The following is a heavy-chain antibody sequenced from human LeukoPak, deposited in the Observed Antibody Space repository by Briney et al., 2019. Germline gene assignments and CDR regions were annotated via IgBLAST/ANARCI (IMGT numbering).Heavy chain of an antibody. J-gene: IGHJ4*02. Sequence: GGSLRLSCAASGFTFSSYAMSWVRQAPGKGLEWDSAISGSGGSTYYADSVKGRFTISRDNSKNTLYLQMNSLRAEDTAVYYCAKSGGSGYKYYFDYWGQGTLVTVSS. CDR2: ISGSGGST. CDR1: GFTFSSYA. CDR3: AKSGGSGYKYYFDY. D-gene: IGHD3-22*01. V-gene: IGHV3-23*01.